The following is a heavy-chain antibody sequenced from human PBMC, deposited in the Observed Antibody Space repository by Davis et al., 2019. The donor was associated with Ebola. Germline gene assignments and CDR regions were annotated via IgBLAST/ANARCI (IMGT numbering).Heavy chain of an antibody. V-gene: IGHV3-21*04. J-gene: IGHJ6*02. CDR3: AKDLNAHVLRFLEWLTDSYYGMDV. D-gene: IGHD3-3*01. CDR1: GFTVSSNY. CDR2: ISSSSNYI. Sequence: ESLKISCAGPGFTVSSNYMSWVRQAPGKGLEWVSFISSSSNYIYYAHPVKGRFTVSRDNAKNSLYLQMNSLRAEDTALYYCAKDLNAHVLRFLEWLTDSYYGMDVWGQGTTVTVSS.